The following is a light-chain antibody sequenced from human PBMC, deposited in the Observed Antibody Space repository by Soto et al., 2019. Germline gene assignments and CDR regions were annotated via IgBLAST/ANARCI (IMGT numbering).Light chain of an antibody. J-gene: IGKJ4*01. V-gene: IGKV1-9*01. CDR1: QGISIH. CDR3: QQLNSYPRT. Sequence: DIQLTQSPSFLSSSVGDRVTISCRASQGISIHLAWYQQKPGKAPKLLIYAASTLESGAPSRFSGSGSGTEFTLTISSLQPEDCANYYCQQLNSYPRTFGGGTKVEIK. CDR2: AAS.